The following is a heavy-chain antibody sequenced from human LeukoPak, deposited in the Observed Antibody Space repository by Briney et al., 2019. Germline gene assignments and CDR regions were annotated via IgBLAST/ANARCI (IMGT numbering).Heavy chain of an antibody. V-gene: IGHV4-4*07. CDR1: GGSISSYY. J-gene: IGHJ6*02. CDR3: ARGVKMGVVVSYYYGMDV. D-gene: IGHD2-2*01. CDR2: IYTSGST. Sequence: PSETLSLTCTVSGGSISSYYWSWIRQPAGKGLEWIGRIYTSGSTNYNPSLKSRVTMSVDTSKNQFSLKLSSVTAADTAVYYCARGVKMGVVVSYYYGMDVWGQGTTVTVSS.